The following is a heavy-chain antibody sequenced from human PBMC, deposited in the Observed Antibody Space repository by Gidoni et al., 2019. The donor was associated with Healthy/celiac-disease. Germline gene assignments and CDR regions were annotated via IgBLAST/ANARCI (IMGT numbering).Heavy chain of an antibody. V-gene: IGHV4-31*03. Sequence: QVQLQESGPGLVNPSQTLSLTCTVSGGSISSGGYYWSWIRQHPGKGLEWIGYIYYSGSTYYNPTLKSRVTISVDTSKNQFSLKLSSVTAADTAVYYCARGGIAAAGTSGANWFDPWGQGTLVTVSS. D-gene: IGHD6-13*01. CDR2: IYYSGST. CDR1: GGSISSGGYY. J-gene: IGHJ5*02. CDR3: ARGGIAAAGTSGANWFDP.